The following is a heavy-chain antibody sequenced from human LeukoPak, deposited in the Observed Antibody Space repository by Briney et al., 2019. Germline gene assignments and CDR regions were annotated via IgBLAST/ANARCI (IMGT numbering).Heavy chain of an antibody. CDR2: ISSDGSTT. Sequence: GGSLRLSCAASGFTFSSYWMHWVRQAPGKGLVWVSRISSDGSTTTYADSVKGRFTISRDNAKNTVYLEMNSLGAEDTAVYYCAKPALDYYDSSGYYYIAHFDYWGQGTLVTVSS. D-gene: IGHD3-22*01. J-gene: IGHJ4*02. CDR1: GFTFSSYW. CDR3: AKPALDYYDSSGYYYIAHFDY. V-gene: IGHV3-74*01.